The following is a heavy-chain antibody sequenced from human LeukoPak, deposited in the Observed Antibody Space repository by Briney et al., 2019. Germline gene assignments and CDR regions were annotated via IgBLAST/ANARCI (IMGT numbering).Heavy chain of an antibody. CDR2: IYYSGST. Sequence: PSETLSLTCTVSGGSISSSSYYWGWIRQPPGKGLEWIGSIYYSGSTYYNPSLKSRVTISVDTSKNQFSLKLSSVTAADTAVYYCARWAAVYYYDSGHIYYFDYWGQGTLVTVSS. J-gene: IGHJ4*02. D-gene: IGHD3-22*01. CDR3: ARWAAVYYYDSGHIYYFDY. V-gene: IGHV4-39*07. CDR1: GGSISSSSYY.